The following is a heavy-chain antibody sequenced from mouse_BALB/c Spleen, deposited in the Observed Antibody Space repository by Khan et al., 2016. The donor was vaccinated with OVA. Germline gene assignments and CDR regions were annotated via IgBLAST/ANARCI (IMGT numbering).Heavy chain of an antibody. J-gene: IGHJ4*01. V-gene: IGHV1S34*01. D-gene: IGHD2-3*01. CDR1: GYPFTSYY. CDR2: ISCYNGAT. Sequence: LVKTGASVKISCKASGYPFTSYYIHWVKQSHGKSLEWIGFISCYNGATSYNQKFKGKATITVDTSSRTAYMQFNSLTSEDSAVYYCARDGYYYAMDYWGPGTSVTVSS. CDR3: ARDGYYYAMDY.